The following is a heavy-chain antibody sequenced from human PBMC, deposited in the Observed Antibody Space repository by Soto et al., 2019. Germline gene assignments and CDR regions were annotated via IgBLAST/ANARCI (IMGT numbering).Heavy chain of an antibody. CDR3: ARGPVTGSQYSGGWYYFDS. J-gene: IGHJ4*02. D-gene: IGHD1-26*01. CDR1: GMSFSGYI. V-gene: IGHV4-34*01. CDR2: INHSGSA. Sequence: SETLSLTCDVYGMSFSGYIWTLIRPPPGKGLQWIGQINHSGSANYNPSLKSRVTISVHTSNSQFSLELSSVTAADTAVYYCARGPVTGSQYSGGWYYFDSWGQRTQVTVSS.